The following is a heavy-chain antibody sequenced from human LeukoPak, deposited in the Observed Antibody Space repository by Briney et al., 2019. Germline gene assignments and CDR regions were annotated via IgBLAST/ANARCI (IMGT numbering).Heavy chain of an antibody. J-gene: IGHJ4*02. V-gene: IGHV3-23*01. CDR3: AQLEYCSSTSCYKVAGY. CDR2: ISGSGGST. CDR1: GFTFSSYA. Sequence: GGSLRLSCAASGFTFSSYAMSWVRQAPGKGLEWVSAISGSGGSTYYADSVKGRFTISRDNSKNTLYLQMNSLRAEDTAVYYCAQLEYCSSTSCYKVAGYWGQGTLVTVSS. D-gene: IGHD2-2*02.